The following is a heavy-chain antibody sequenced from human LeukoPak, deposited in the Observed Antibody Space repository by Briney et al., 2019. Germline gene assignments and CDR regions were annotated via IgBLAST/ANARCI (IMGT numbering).Heavy chain of an antibody. J-gene: IGHJ5*02. CDR1: GFTFSRYG. V-gene: IGHV3-30*18. CDR2: ISYDGSNK. Sequence: PGGSLRLSCAASGFTFSRYGMHWVRQAPGKGLEWLAFISYDGSNKYYADSVKGRFIISRDNSKNMLYLQMNSLRAEDTAVYYCAKNGIVVVVPTNWFDPWGQGTLVTVSS. D-gene: IGHD2-15*01. CDR3: AKNGIVVVVPTNWFDP.